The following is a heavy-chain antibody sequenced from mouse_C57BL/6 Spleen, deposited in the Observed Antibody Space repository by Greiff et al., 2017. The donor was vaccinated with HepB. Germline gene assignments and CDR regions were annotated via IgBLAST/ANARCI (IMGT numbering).Heavy chain of an antibody. CDR3: ARSAYDGYYGY. CDR2: INPSNGGT. J-gene: IGHJ2*01. Sequence: QVHVKQPGTELVKPGASVKLSCKASGYTFTSYWMHWVKQRPGQGLEWIGNINPSNGGTNYNEKFKSKATLTVDKSSSTAYMQLSSLTSEDSAVYYCARSAYDGYYGYWGQGTTLTVSS. CDR1: GYTFTSYW. V-gene: IGHV1-53*01. D-gene: IGHD2-3*01.